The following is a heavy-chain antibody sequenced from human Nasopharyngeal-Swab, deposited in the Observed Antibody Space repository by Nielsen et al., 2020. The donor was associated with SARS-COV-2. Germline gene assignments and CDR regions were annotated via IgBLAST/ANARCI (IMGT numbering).Heavy chain of an antibody. Sequence: GGSLRLSCAASGFTFSSYAMTWVRQAPGKGLEWVSVVTGSGYGTDYADSVKGRFTISRDNAKNTLYLQMNSLRAEDTAVYYCARKDVFAYGVVAFDIWGQGTMVTVSS. CDR3: ARKDVFAYGVVAFDI. CDR2: VTGSGYGT. D-gene: IGHD3-10*01. CDR1: GFTFSSYA. V-gene: IGHV3-23*01. J-gene: IGHJ3*02.